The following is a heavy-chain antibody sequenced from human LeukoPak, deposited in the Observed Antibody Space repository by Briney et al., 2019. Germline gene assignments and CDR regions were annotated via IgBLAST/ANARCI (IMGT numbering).Heavy chain of an antibody. J-gene: IGHJ3*02. Sequence: SETLSLTCTVSGGSISSYYWSWIRQPPGKGLEWIGYIYTSGSTNYNPSLKSRVTISVDTSKNQFSLKLSSVTAADTAVYYCARSRNPAVAFDIWGQGTMVTVSS. V-gene: IGHV4-4*09. CDR1: GGSISSYY. CDR3: ARSRNPAVAFDI. D-gene: IGHD1-14*01. CDR2: IYTSGST.